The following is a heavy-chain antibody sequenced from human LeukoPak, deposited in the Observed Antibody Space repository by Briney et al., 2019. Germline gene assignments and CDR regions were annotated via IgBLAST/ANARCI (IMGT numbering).Heavy chain of an antibody. V-gene: IGHV4-39*01. Sequence: PSETLSLTCTVSGGSISSSSYYWGWIRQPPGKGLEWIGSIYYSGSTYYNPSLKSRVTISVDTSKNQFSLKLSSVTAADTAVYYCARRVYSSSSYFDYWGQGILVTVSS. J-gene: IGHJ4*02. D-gene: IGHD6-6*01. CDR1: GGSISSSSYY. CDR2: IYYSGST. CDR3: ARRVYSSSSYFDY.